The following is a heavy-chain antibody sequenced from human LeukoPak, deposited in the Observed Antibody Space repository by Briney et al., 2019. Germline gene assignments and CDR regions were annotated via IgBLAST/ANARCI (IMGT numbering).Heavy chain of an antibody. CDR2: IFYSGST. CDR3: ARGGRSGSSGYYFDY. Sequence: SETLSLTCTVSGGSMSSHYWSWIRQPPGKGLEWIGYIFYSGSTNYNPSLKSRVTILVDTSKKQFSLKLSSVTAADTAVYYCARGGRSGSSGYYFDYWGQGTLVTVSS. D-gene: IGHD1-26*01. CDR1: GGSMSSHY. J-gene: IGHJ4*02. V-gene: IGHV4-59*11.